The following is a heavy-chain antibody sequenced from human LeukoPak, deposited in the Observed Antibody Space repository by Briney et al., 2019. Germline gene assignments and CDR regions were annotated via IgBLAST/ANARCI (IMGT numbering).Heavy chain of an antibody. CDR3: AHKGPRRPFDY. CDR1: GFSLSTSGVG. V-gene: IGHV2-5*02. Sequence: SGPTLVNPTQTLTLTCTFSGFSLSTSGVGVGWIRQTPGKALEWLALIYWDDDKRYSPSLKSRLTITNDTLKNQVILTMANMDPVDTATYYCAHKGPRRPFDYWGQGTLVTVSS. CDR2: IYWDDDK. J-gene: IGHJ4*02.